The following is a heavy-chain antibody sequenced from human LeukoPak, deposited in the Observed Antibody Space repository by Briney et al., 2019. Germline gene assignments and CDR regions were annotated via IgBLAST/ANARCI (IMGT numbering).Heavy chain of an antibody. CDR1: GFTFNKYG. CDR3: ARDGSGLAVRGWFDF. D-gene: IGHD3-10*01. Sequence: GGSLRLSCVASGFTFNKYGVHWVRQAPGKGLEWVAVIWYDGRNEYYADSVKGRLAISRDNDKNTVSLQMNSLRAEDTAVYYCARDGSGLAVRGWFDFWGQGTLVTVSS. CDR2: IWYDGRNE. V-gene: IGHV3-33*01. J-gene: IGHJ5*01.